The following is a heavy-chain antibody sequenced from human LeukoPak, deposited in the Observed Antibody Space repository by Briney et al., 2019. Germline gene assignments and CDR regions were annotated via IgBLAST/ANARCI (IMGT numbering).Heavy chain of an antibody. Sequence: SETLSLTCTVSGGSISSYYWSWIRQPPGKGLEWIGYIYYSGSTYYNPSLKSRVTISVDTSKNQFSLKLSSVTAADTAVYYCARYCSSTICSVELDYWGQGTLVTVSS. CDR3: ARYCSSTICSVELDY. V-gene: IGHV4-59*06. D-gene: IGHD2-2*01. CDR1: GGSISSYY. CDR2: IYYSGST. J-gene: IGHJ4*02.